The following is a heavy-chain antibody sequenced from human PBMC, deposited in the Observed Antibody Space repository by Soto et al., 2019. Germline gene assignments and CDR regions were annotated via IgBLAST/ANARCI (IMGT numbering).Heavy chain of an antibody. J-gene: IGHJ4*02. Sequence: ASLKVPFKVSGYTLTEVCMHWVRQASGKGLEWMGGFDPEDGETIYAQKFQGRVTMTEDTSHDTAYMGLSSLRSEDTAGYYCATTIAVGGTPFDYGGQGSLVTVSS. CDR1: GYTLTEVC. CDR2: FDPEDGET. CDR3: ATTIAVGGTPFDY. D-gene: IGHD6-19*01. V-gene: IGHV1-24*01.